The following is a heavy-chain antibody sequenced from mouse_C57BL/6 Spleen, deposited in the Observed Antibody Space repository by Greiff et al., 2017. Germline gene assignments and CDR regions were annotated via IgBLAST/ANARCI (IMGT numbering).Heavy chain of an antibody. CDR2: IDPSDSYT. J-gene: IGHJ1*03. CDR1: GYTFTSYW. V-gene: IGHV1-69*01. D-gene: IGHD1-1*01. Sequence: QVQLQQPGAELVMPGASVKLSCKASGYTFTSYWMPWVKQRPGQGLEWIGAIDPSDSYTNYHQKFKGKFTLTVDKSSSTAYLQHSSLTSEDSAVYYCARNLAYGSPYWYFDVWGTGTTVTVSS. CDR3: ARNLAYGSPYWYFDV.